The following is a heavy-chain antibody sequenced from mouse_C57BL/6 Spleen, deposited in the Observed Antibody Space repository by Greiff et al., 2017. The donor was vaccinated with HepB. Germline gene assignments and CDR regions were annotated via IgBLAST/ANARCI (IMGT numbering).Heavy chain of an antibody. Sequence: DVMLVESGGGLVKPGGSLKLSCAASGFTFSDYGMHWVRQAPEKGLEWVAYISSGSSTIYYADTVKGRFTISRDNAKNTLFLQMTSLRSEDTAMYYCARSDGYDYFDYWGQGTTLTVSS. D-gene: IGHD2-3*01. V-gene: IGHV5-17*01. CDR2: ISSGSSTI. CDR3: ARSDGYDYFDY. J-gene: IGHJ2*01. CDR1: GFTFSDYG.